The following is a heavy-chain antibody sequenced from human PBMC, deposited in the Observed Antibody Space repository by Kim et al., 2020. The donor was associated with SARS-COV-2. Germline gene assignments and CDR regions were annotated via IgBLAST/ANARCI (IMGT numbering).Heavy chain of an antibody. CDR3: ARDRANYYDSSGSNWFDP. Sequence: SETLSLTCTVSGGSVSSVSYYWFWIRQPPGKGLEWIGFMYYSGSTNYNPSLKSRVTMSVDTSKNQFSLKLSSVTAADTAVYYCARDRANYYDSSGSNWFDPWGQGTLVTVSS. J-gene: IGHJ5*02. CDR2: MYYSGST. D-gene: IGHD3-22*01. V-gene: IGHV4-61*01. CDR1: GGSVSSVSYY.